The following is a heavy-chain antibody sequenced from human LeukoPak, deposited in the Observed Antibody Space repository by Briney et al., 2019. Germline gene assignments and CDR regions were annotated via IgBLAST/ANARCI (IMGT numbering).Heavy chain of an antibody. CDR2: ISWNSGSI. CDR3: AKDMGESIAVAGTTNYYYYYGMDV. Sequence: GGSLRLSCAASGFTFDDYAMHWVRQAPGKGLEWVSGISWNSGSIGYADSVKGRFTISRDNAKNSLYLQMNSLRAEDTALYYCAKDMGESIAVAGTTNYYYYYGMDVWGQGTTVTVSS. V-gene: IGHV3-9*01. J-gene: IGHJ6*02. CDR1: GFTFDDYA. D-gene: IGHD6-19*01.